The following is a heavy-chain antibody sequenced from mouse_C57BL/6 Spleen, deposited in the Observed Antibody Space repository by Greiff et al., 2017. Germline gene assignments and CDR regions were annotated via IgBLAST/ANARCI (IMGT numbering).Heavy chain of an antibody. CDR2: INPNNGGT. V-gene: IGHV1-18*01. Sequence: VQLKQSGPELVKPGASVKIPCKASGYTFTDYNMDWVKQSHGKSLEWIGDINPNNGGTIYNQKFKGKATLTVDKSSSTAYMELRSLTSEDTAVYYCARSVYYYGSSDYFDYWSQGTTLTVSS. J-gene: IGHJ2*01. CDR1: GYTFTDYN. D-gene: IGHD1-1*01. CDR3: ARSVYYYGSSDYFDY.